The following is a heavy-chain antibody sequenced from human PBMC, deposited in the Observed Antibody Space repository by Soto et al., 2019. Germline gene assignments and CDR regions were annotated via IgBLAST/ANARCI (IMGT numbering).Heavy chain of an antibody. D-gene: IGHD2-2*01. J-gene: IGHJ4*02. CDR2: INHSGST. CDR1: GGSFSGYY. CDR3: AREGHCSSTGCPGDY. V-gene: IGHV4-34*01. Sequence: QVQLQQWGAGLLKPSETLSLTCAVYGGSFSGYYWSWIRQPPGKGLEWIGEINHSGSTNYNPSLKGRVTISVDTSKNQFSLKLSSVTAADTAVYYCAREGHCSSTGCPGDYWGQGTLVTVSS.